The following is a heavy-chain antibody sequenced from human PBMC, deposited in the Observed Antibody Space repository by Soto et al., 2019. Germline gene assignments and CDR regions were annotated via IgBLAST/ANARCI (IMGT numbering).Heavy chain of an antibody. Sequence: EVQLVESGGGLVKPGGSPRLSCAASGFTFSDYSMLWVRQAPGKGLEWLAFIGNSNNPTFYADSVRGRFTISRDNPKNSVDLQMNSLREEDTGVYFCARDEGYCNGGPCYRGAFDFWGQGTIVTVSS. V-gene: IGHV3-21*02. CDR1: GFTFSDYS. CDR3: ARDEGYCNGGPCYRGAFDF. J-gene: IGHJ3*01. D-gene: IGHD2-15*01. CDR2: IGNSNNPT.